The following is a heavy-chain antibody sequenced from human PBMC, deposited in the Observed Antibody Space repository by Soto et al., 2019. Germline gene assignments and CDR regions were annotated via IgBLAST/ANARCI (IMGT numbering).Heavy chain of an antibody. V-gene: IGHV1-69*13. CDR1: GVTFSSYA. D-gene: IGHD1-7*01. CDR2: IIPIFGTA. CDR3: ARDHKGWNYGWFDP. Sequence: SVKVSCKASGVTFSSYAISWVRQAPGQGLEWMGGIIPIFGTANYAQKFQGRVTITADGSTSTAYMELSSLRSEDTAVYYCARDHKGWNYGWFDPWGQGALVTISS. J-gene: IGHJ5*02.